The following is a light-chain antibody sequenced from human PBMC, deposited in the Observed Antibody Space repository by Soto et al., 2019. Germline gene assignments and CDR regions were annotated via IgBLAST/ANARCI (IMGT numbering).Light chain of an antibody. Sequence: QSALTQPASVSGSPGQSITISCTGTSSDVGNYNYVSWYQQYPGRVPKLLIYMVSNRASGVSNRSSGSKSGNTASLTISGLQAEDEADYFCTSPTPGSLYVFGTGTKVTVL. CDR3: TSPTPGSLYV. J-gene: IGLJ1*01. CDR1: SSDVGNYNY. CDR2: MVS. V-gene: IGLV2-14*01.